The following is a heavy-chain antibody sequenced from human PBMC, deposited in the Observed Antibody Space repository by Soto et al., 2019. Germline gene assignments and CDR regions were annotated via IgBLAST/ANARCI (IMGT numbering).Heavy chain of an antibody. J-gene: IGHJ6*02. CDR2: ISYDGSNK. D-gene: IGHD2-2*01. CDR1: GFTFSSYG. Sequence: HLGGSLRLSCAASGFTFSSYGMHWVRQAPGKGLEWVAVISYDGSNKYYADSVKGRFTISRDNSKNTLYLQMNSLRAEDTAVYYCAKVGGYCSSTSCYPNGYYGMDVWGQGTTVTVSS. CDR3: AKVGGYCSSTSCYPNGYYGMDV. V-gene: IGHV3-30*18.